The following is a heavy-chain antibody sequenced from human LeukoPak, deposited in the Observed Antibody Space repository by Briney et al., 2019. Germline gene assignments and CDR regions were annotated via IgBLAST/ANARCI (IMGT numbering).Heavy chain of an antibody. CDR2: IYYSGST. CDR3: AGLHFAAAEEFDP. CDR1: GGSINGFY. Sequence: KTSETLSLTCTVSGGSINGFYWSWTRQPPGKGLEWIGYIYYSGSTNYNPSLRSRVTISVDRSKNQFSLKMNSVTAADTAMYYCAGLHFAAAEEFDPWGQGTLVTVSS. D-gene: IGHD6-13*01. J-gene: IGHJ5*02. V-gene: IGHV4-59*08.